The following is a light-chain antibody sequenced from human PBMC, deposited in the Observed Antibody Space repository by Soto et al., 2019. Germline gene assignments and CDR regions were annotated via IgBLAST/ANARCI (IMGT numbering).Light chain of an antibody. CDR1: SSNIGAGYD. Sequence: QSVLTQPPSVSGAPGPRVTISCTGSSSNIGAGYDVHWYQQLPGTAPKLLIYANKNRPAGVPDRFSASKSGTSASLAITGLQAEDEADYYCQSYDTSPSGYVFGSGTKVTVL. CDR3: QSYDTSPSGYV. J-gene: IGLJ1*01. V-gene: IGLV1-40*01. CDR2: ANK.